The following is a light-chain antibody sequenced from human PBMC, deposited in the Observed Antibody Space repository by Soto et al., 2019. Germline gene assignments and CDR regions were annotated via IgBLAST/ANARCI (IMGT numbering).Light chain of an antibody. Sequence: QSVLTQSPSASASLGDSVKLTCTLSSGHSSNAIAWHQQQPEKGPRYLMKLNSDGSHSKGDGIPDRFSGSSSGAERYLTISSLQSEDEADYYCQTWGTGIWVFGGGTKVTVL. CDR2: LNSDGSH. CDR3: QTWGTGIWV. V-gene: IGLV4-69*01. J-gene: IGLJ3*02. CDR1: SGHSSNA.